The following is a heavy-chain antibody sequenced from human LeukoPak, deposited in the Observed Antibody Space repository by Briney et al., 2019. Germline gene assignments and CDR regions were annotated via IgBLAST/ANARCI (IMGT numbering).Heavy chain of an antibody. V-gene: IGHV4-34*01. CDR3: ARGIPPGYSSGWSSRNFLRGLDY. CDR2: INHSGST. CDR1: GGSFSGYY. Sequence: SETLSLTCAVYGGSFSGYYWSWIRQPPGKGLEWIGEINHSGSTNHNPSLKSRVTISVDTSKNQFSLKLSSVTAADTAVYYCARGIPPGYSSGWSSRNFLRGLDYWGQGTLVTVSS. J-gene: IGHJ4*02. D-gene: IGHD6-19*01.